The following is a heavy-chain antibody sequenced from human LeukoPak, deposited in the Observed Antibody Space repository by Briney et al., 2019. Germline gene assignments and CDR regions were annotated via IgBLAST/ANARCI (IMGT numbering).Heavy chain of an antibody. Sequence: GGSLRLSCAASGFTFSSYAMGWVRQAPGKGLEWVSAITSGGSTYYADSVKGRFTISRDNSKNTLYLQMNSLRAEDTAIYYCAKGYYYESSGYWTFDYWGQGTLVTVSS. CDR2: ITSGGST. CDR3: AKGYYYESSGYWTFDY. D-gene: IGHD3-22*01. J-gene: IGHJ4*02. V-gene: IGHV3-23*01. CDR1: GFTFSSYA.